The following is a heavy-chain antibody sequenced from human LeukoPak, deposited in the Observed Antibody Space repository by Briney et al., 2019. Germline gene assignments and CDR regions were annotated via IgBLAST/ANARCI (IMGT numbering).Heavy chain of an antibody. J-gene: IGHJ4*02. D-gene: IGHD3-16*01. CDR3: ARGQYYDYVWGSYPDY. CDR1: GYTFTSYG. Sequence: ASVKVSCKASGYTFTSYGISWVRQAPGQGLEWMGWISAYNGNTNYAQKLQGRVTMTTDTSTSTAYMELRSLRSDDTAVYYCARGQYYDYVWGSYPDYWGQGTLVTVSS. V-gene: IGHV1-18*01. CDR2: ISAYNGNT.